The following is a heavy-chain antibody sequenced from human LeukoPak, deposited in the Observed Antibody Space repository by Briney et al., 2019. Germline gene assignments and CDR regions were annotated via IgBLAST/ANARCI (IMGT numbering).Heavy chain of an antibody. Sequence: ASVKVSCKVSGYTLTELSMHWVRQAPGKGLEWMGGFDPEDGETIYAQKFQGRVTMTEDTSTDTAYMELSRLRSDDTAVYYCARADLGEFYTFDYWGQGTLVTVSS. J-gene: IGHJ4*02. D-gene: IGHD3-16*01. CDR3: ARADLGEFYTFDY. V-gene: IGHV1-24*01. CDR1: GYTLTELS. CDR2: FDPEDGET.